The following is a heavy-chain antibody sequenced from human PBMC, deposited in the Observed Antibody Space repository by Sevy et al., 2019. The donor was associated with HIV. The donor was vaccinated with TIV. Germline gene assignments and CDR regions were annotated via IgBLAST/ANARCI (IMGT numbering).Heavy chain of an antibody. Sequence: GESLKISCTASGFTFSSYSMNWVRQAPGKGLEWVSSISFSSNYIYYADSVRGRFTISRDNAKNSLYLHMDSLRDEDTALYYCARADIVAWDYFDFWGQGTLVTVSS. D-gene: IGHD2-15*01. CDR3: ARADIVAWDYFDF. CDR1: GFTFSSYS. J-gene: IGHJ4*02. V-gene: IGHV3-21*01. CDR2: ISFSSNYI.